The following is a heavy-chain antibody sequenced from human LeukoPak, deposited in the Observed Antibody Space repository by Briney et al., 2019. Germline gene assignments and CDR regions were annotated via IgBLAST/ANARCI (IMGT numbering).Heavy chain of an antibody. CDR1: GFTFDDYA. CDR3: GRDGSGSPDY. D-gene: IGHD3-10*01. Sequence: GGSLRLSCAASGFTFDDYAVHWVRQVPGKGLEWASYISSTGSTMYYADSVKGRFTISRDNAKNSLYLQMNSLRAEDAAVYYCGRDGSGSPDYWGQGTLVTVSS. V-gene: IGHV3-11*01. J-gene: IGHJ4*02. CDR2: ISSTGSTM.